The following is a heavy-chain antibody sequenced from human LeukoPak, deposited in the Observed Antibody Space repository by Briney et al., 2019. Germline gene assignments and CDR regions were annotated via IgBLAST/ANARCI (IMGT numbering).Heavy chain of an antibody. CDR3: ARDWSGSGGYYSPYYYYYYMDV. D-gene: IGHD3-10*01. Sequence: SVKVSCKASGGTFSSYVISWVRQAPGQGLEWMGRIIPIFGTANYAQKFQGRVTITTDESTSTAYMELSSLRSEDTAVYYCARDWSGSGGYYSPYYYYYYMDVWGKGTTVTVSS. CDR1: GGTFSSYV. CDR2: IIPIFGTA. J-gene: IGHJ6*03. V-gene: IGHV1-69*05.